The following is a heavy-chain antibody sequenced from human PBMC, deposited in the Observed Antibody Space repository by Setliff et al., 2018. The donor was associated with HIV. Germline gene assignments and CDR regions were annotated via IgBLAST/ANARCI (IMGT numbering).Heavy chain of an antibody. J-gene: IGHJ4*01. CDR3: ASGEYSYGYRFDY. Sequence: PSETLSLTCTVSGGSISSYYWSWIRQPPGKGLEWIGYIYYSGSTNYNPPLKSRVTISVDTSKNHFSLKLSSVTAADTAVYYCASGEYSYGYRFDYWGRGTLVTVSS. CDR1: GGSISSYY. CDR2: IYYSGST. D-gene: IGHD5-18*01. V-gene: IGHV4-59*01.